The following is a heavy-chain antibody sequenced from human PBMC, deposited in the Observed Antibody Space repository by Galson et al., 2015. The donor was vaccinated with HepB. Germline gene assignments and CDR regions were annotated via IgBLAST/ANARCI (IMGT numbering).Heavy chain of an antibody. Sequence: SLRLSCAASGFTFDDYAMHWVRHAPGKGLEWVSGISWNSGSIGYADSVKGRFTIPRDNAKNSLYLQMNSLRAEDTALYYCAKDTTQDYYDSSGYYDYWGQGTLVTVSS. CDR2: ISWNSGSI. CDR1: GFTFDDYA. D-gene: IGHD3-22*01. J-gene: IGHJ4*02. CDR3: AKDTTQDYYDSSGYYDY. V-gene: IGHV3-9*01.